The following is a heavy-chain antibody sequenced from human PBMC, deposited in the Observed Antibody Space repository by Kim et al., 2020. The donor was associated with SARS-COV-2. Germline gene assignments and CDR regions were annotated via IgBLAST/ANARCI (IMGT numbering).Heavy chain of an antibody. CDR3: ARGRAGVVPAPILGLGPNYDYFIMDV. CDR2: IHESGSA. V-gene: IGHV4-34*01. J-gene: IGHJ6*02. Sequence: SETLSLTCAVYSGSFSGHYWSWIRQPPGKGLEWIGKIHESGSANYNPSLMSRVSISIDGSKNQFSLKLSSVTAADTGFYYCARGRAGVVPAPILGLGPNYDYFIMDVWGHGTTVTVSS. CDR1: SGSFSGHY. D-gene: IGHD2-2*02.